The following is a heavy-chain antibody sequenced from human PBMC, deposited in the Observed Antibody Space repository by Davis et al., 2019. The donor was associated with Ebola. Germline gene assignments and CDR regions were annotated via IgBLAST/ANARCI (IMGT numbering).Heavy chain of an antibody. V-gene: IGHV1-46*01. J-gene: IGHJ6*02. Sequence: ASVKVSCKASGYTFTSYYMHWVRQAPGQGLEWMGIINPSGGSTSYAQKFQGRVTMTRDTSTSTVYMELSSLRSEETAVYYCAGPITIFGVVTDYYYYYGMDVWGQGTTVTVSS. CDR2: INPSGGST. CDR3: AGPITIFGVVTDYYYYYGMDV. CDR1: GYTFTSYY. D-gene: IGHD3-3*01.